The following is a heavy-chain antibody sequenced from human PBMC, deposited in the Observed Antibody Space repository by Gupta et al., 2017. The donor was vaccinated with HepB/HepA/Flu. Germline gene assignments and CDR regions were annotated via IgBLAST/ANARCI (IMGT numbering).Heavy chain of an antibody. CDR1: GFTFSTFW. CDR2: INQDGSVK. D-gene: IGHD3-16*01. CDR3: STHGAH. Sequence: EVHLVASAGALVQPGGSLRLSCAASGFTFSTFWMNWVLQAPGKGLEWVANINQDGSVKRCVDSVKGRFTISRDNANDSLYLQMNSLRPEDTAVYYCSTHGAHWGQGILVTVSP. V-gene: IGHV3-7*01. J-gene: IGHJ4*02.